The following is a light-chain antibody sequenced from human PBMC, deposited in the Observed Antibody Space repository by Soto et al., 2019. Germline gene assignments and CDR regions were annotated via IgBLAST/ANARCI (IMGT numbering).Light chain of an antibody. J-gene: IGKJ2*01. Sequence: EIVLTQSPGTLSLSPGERATLSCRASQSVSSSYLAWYQQKPGQAPRLLIYGASSRATGIPDRFSGSGSGTDFTLTISRLEPEDFAGYYCQHYGSSPYTFGPGTKLEIK. CDR2: GAS. CDR1: QSVSSSY. V-gene: IGKV3-20*01. CDR3: QHYGSSPYT.